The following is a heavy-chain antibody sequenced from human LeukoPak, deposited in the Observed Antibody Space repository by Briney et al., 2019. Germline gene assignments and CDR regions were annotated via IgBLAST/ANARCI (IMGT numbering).Heavy chain of an antibody. CDR3: AKGLYSSSWYFDY. J-gene: IGHJ4*02. CDR1: GFTFSSYA. V-gene: IGHV3-23*01. D-gene: IGHD6-13*01. CDR2: ISGSGDNT. Sequence: GGSLRLSCAASGFTFSSYAMTWVLQAPGKGLEWVSSISGSGDNTYYADSVKGRFTVSRDNSKNTLYLQMNSLRAEDTAVYYCAKGLYSSSWYFDYWGQGTLVAVSS.